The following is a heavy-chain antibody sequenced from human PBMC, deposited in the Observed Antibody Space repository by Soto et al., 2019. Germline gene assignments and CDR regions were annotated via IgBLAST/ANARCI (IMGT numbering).Heavy chain of an antibody. J-gene: IGHJ6*02. CDR2: ISAYNGNT. Sequence: GASVKVSCKASGYTFTSYGISWVRQAPGQGLEWMGWISAYNGNTNYAQKLQGRVTMTTDTSTSTAYMELRSLRSDDTAVYYCARARGPYYYYGMDVWGQGTTVPVSS. V-gene: IGHV1-18*01. CDR1: GYTFTSYG. CDR3: ARARGPYYYYGMDV.